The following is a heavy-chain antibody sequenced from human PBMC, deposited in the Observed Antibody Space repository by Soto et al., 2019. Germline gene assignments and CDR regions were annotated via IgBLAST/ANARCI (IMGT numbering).Heavy chain of an antibody. D-gene: IGHD2-8*01. J-gene: IGHJ4*02. CDR1: GLTFSSYS. CDR3: VMGYYFDY. V-gene: IGHV3-48*01. CDR2: ISTSSTTI. Sequence: EVQLVESGGGLVQPGGSLRLSCAASGLTFSSYSMNWVRQAPGKGLEWVSDISTSSTTIHYADSGKGRFTISRDNAKNFLYLQMNSLRAEDTAVYYCVMGYYFDYWGQGTLVTVSS.